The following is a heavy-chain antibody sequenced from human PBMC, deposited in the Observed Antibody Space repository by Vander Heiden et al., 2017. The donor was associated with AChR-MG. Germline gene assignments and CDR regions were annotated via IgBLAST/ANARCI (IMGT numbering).Heavy chain of an antibody. CDR2: INPNSGGT. V-gene: IGHV1-2*02. CDR3: ARVARHIVGVTAIYYFDY. Sequence: QVQLVQSGAEVKKPGASVKVSCKASGYTFTGYYMHWVRQAPGQWLEWMGWINPNSGGTNYAQKFQGRVTMTRDTSISTAYMELSRLRSDETAVYYCARVARHIVGVTAIYYFDYWGQGTLVTVSS. CDR1: GYTFTGYY. D-gene: IGHD2-21*02. J-gene: IGHJ4*02.